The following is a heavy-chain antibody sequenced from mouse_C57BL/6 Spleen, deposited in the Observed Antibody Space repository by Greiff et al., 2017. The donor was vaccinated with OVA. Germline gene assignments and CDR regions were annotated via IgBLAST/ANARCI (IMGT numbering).Heavy chain of an antibody. CDR2: ISDGGSYT. J-gene: IGHJ2*01. Sequence: DVMLVESGGGLVKPGGSLKLSCAASGFTFSSYAMSWVRQTPEKRLEWVATISDGGSYTYYPDNVKGRFTIARDNAKNNLYLQMSHLKSEDTAMYYCARDSYRYFDYWGQGTTLTVSS. V-gene: IGHV5-4*01. CDR1: GFTFSSYA. D-gene: IGHD2-14*01. CDR3: ARDSYRYFDY.